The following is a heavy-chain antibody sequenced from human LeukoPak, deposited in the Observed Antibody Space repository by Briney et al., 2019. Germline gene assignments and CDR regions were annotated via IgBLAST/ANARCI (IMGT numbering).Heavy chain of an antibody. CDR3: ARDRRWLRFHVFDI. CDR1: GGSISNGDYY. D-gene: IGHD5-12*01. J-gene: IGHJ3*02. Sequence: SETLSLTCTVSGGSISNGDYYWTWLRQHQGKGLEWIGNIYYSGSTYYNPSLKSRVVISVDTSKNQFSLKLKSVTAADTAVYYCARDRRWLRFHVFDIWGQGTMVTVSS. CDR2: IYYSGST. V-gene: IGHV4-31*03.